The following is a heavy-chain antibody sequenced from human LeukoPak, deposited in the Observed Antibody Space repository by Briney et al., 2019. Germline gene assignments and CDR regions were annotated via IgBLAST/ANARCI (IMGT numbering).Heavy chain of an antibody. CDR1: GGSISSSSYY. D-gene: IGHD3-3*01. CDR3: ARHGDASPPRYYYYGMDV. V-gene: IGHV4-39*01. J-gene: IGHJ6*02. CDR2: IYYSGST. Sequence: SSETLSLTCTVSGGSISSSSYYWGWIRQPPGKGLEWIGSIYYSGSTYYNPSLKSRVTISVDTSKNQFSLKLSSVTAADTAAYYCARHGDASPPRYYYYGMDVWGQGTTVTVSS.